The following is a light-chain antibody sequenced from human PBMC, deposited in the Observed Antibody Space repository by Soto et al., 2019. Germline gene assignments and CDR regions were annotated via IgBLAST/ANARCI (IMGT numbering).Light chain of an antibody. CDR2: GAS. CDR3: QHRGRWPRT. V-gene: IGKV3-11*01. J-gene: IGKJ2*01. Sequence: EIVLTQSPATLSLSPGERATLSCRASQSVNDYLAWYQQKPGQAPRLLIYGASHRATGIPVRFSGSGSGTAFTLTISSLEPEDFAVYYCQHRGRWPRTFGQGTKLEIK. CDR1: QSVNDY.